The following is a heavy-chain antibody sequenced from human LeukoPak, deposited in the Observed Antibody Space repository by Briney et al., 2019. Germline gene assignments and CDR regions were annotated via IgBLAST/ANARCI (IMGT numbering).Heavy chain of an antibody. CDR3: ANTKQFEY. CDR2: ISGSGGST. Sequence: GGSLRLSCAASGFTFSRHALSWVRLAPGKGLEWVSSISGSGGSTYYADSVKGRFTISRDNAKNPLYLQMNSLRAEDTAVYYCANTKQFEYWGQGTLVTVSS. V-gene: IGHV3-23*01. J-gene: IGHJ4*02. D-gene: IGHD1-1*01. CDR1: GFTFSRHA.